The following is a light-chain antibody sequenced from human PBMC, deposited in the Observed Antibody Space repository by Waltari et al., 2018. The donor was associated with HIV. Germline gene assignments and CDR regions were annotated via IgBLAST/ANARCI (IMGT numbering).Light chain of an antibody. J-gene: IGLJ3*02. Sequence: QSALTQPASVSGSPGQSVTTACTGTSSGIGASDFFSWYQQHPGKAPKLIIDEVNKRASGVSDRCSGSKSGNTASLNITGLQAEDEEDYYCNSYTPGSSRVFGGGTRLTVL. CDR1: SSGIGASDF. V-gene: IGLV2-14*01. CDR2: EVN. CDR3: NSYTPGSSRV.